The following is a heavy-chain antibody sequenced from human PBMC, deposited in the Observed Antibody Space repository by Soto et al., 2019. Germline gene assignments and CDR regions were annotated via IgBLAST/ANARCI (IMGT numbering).Heavy chain of an antibody. CDR3: ARDEVDFWSGYPYGMDV. V-gene: IGHV4-39*07. CDR1: GGSISSSSSY. D-gene: IGHD3-3*01. Sequence: SETLSLTCTVSGGSISSSSSYWGWIRQPPGKGLEWIGNIYYSGSTYNNPSLKSRVTISVDTSKNQFSLKLSSVTAADTAVYYCARDEVDFWSGYPYGMDVWGQGTTVTVSS. J-gene: IGHJ6*02. CDR2: IYYSGST.